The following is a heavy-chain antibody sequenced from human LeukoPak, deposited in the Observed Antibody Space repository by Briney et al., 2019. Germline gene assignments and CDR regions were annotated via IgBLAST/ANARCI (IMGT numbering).Heavy chain of an antibody. CDR3: ARSLSCSGGSCYFDY. J-gene: IGHJ4*02. CDR2: IIPILGIA. V-gene: IGHV1-69*04. D-gene: IGHD2-15*01. Sequence: SVKVSCKASGGTFSSYAISWVRQAPGQGLEWMGRIIPILGIANYAQKFQGRVTITADKSTSTAYMELSSLRSEDTAVYYCARSLSCSGGSCYFDYWGQGTLVTVSS. CDR1: GGTFSSYA.